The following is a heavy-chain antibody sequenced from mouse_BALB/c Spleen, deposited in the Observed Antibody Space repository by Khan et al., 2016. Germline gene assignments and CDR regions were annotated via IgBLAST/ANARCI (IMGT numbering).Heavy chain of an antibody. J-gene: IGHJ1*01. CDR1: GFDFSRYW. CDR2: INPDLSTL. V-gene: IGHV4-1*02. CDR3: ASTFWYVDV. Sequence: VKLLESGGGLVQPGGSLKLSCAASGFDFSRYWMSWVRQAPGKGIEWIGEINPDLSTLNYTPSLKDKFIISRDNAKHTLYLQMRKVRSEDTALYYCASTFWYVDVWGAGTTVTVSS.